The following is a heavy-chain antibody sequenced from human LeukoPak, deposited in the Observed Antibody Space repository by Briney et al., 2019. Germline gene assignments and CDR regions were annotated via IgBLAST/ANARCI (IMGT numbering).Heavy chain of an antibody. D-gene: IGHD1-26*01. J-gene: IGHJ4*02. V-gene: IGHV4-30-2*01. CDR3: ASSIVGATQFDY. Sequence: SETLSLTCAVSGGSISSRDYSWNWIRQPPGKGLEWIGSVYHGGTTYNPFLKSRVSISEDRSNNQFFLKLSSVTAADTAVYYCASSIVGATQFDYWGQGTLVTVSS. CDR1: GGSISSRDYS. CDR2: VYHGGTT.